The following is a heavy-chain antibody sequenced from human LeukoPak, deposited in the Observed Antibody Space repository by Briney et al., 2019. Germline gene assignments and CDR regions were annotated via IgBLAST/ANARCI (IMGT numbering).Heavy chain of an antibody. J-gene: IGHJ4*02. CDR3: AKDRKHFDWPQPGQALYFDY. V-gene: IGHV3-30*18. CDR2: ISYDRSNK. CDR1: GFTFSSYG. D-gene: IGHD3-9*01. Sequence: GRSLRLSCAASGFTFSSYGMHWVRQAPGKGLEWVAVISYDRSNKYYADSVKGRFTISRDNSKNTLYLQMNSLRAEDTAVYYCAKDRKHFDWPQPGQALYFDYWGQGTLVTVSS.